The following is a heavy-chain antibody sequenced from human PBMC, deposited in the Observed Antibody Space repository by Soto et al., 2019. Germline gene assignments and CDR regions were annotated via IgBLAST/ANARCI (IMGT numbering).Heavy chain of an antibody. V-gene: IGHV4-34*01. CDR3: GATQLRFFDWSTGPGYLQP. CDR1: GWSFSGYY. CDR2: INYSGST. D-gene: IGHD3-9*01. Sequence: QVHLQQWGAGLLKPSETLSLTCAVYGWSFSGYYWSWIRQPPGKGLEWIGEINYSGSTNYNQSLKSRVTISVDTYKNQFSLKLSSVTAADTAVYYCGATQLRFFDWSTGPGYLQPWGQGTLVTVSS. J-gene: IGHJ1*01.